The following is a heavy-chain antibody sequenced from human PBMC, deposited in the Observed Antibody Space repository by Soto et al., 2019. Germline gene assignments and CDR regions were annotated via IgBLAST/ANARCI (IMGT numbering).Heavy chain of an antibody. J-gene: IGHJ6*02. CDR1: GGTFSSYA. CDR2: IIPIFGTA. V-gene: IGHV1-69*01. CDR3: ASGVVIILVLALYYYYGTDV. Sequence: QVQLVQSGAEVKKPGSSVKVSCKASGGTFSSYAISWVRQAPGQGPEWMGGIIPIFGTANYAQKFQGRVTITAAESTSTAYMELSSLRSEDTAVYYCASGVVIILVLALYYYYGTDVWGQGTTVTVSS. D-gene: IGHD3-3*01.